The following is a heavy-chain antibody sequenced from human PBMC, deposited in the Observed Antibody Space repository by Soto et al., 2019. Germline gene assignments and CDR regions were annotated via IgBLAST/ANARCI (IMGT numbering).Heavy chain of an antibody. Sequence: QVQLVQSGAEVKKPGSSVKVSCKASGGTFSSYAISWVRQAPGQGLEWMGGIIPIFGTANYAQKIQGRVTSTAEESTSTAYMELSSLRSEDTAVYYCARYPAFVRYLDSSYYYYGMDVWGQGTTVTVSS. V-gene: IGHV1-69*01. D-gene: IGHD3-9*01. J-gene: IGHJ6*02. CDR1: GGTFSSYA. CDR3: ARYPAFVRYLDSSYYYYGMDV. CDR2: IIPIFGTA.